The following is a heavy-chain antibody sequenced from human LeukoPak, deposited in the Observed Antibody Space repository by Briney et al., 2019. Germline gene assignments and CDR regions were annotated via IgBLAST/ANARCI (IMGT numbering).Heavy chain of an antibody. D-gene: IGHD1-26*01. CDR1: GFTFSSYS. CDR3: ARTAKYSGSYYLFDY. J-gene: IGHJ4*02. V-gene: IGHV3-21*01. CDR2: ISSGSSYI. Sequence: PGGSLRLSCAASGFTFSSYSINWVRQAPGKGLEWVSSISSGSSYIYYADSVRGRFTISRDNAKNSLYLQMNSLRAEDTAVYYCARTAKYSGSYYLFDYWGQGTLVTVSS.